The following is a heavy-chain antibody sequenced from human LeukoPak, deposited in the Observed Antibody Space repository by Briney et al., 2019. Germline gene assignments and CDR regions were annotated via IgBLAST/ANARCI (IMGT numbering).Heavy chain of an antibody. CDR2: IYHSGST. Sequence: SETLSLTCTVSGYSISSGYYWGWIRQPPGKGLEWIGSIYHSGSTNYNPSLKSRVTISVDTSKNQFSLKLSSVTAADTAVYYCARFYSSSWYYFDYWGQGTLVTVSS. D-gene: IGHD6-13*01. CDR3: ARFYSSSWYYFDY. V-gene: IGHV4-38-2*02. CDR1: GYSISSGYY. J-gene: IGHJ4*02.